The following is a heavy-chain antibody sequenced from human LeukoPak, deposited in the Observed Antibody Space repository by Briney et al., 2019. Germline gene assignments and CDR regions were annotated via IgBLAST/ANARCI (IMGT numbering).Heavy chain of an antibody. V-gene: IGHV3-30*18. Sequence: PGGSLRLSCAASGFTFSSYGMPWVRQAPGKGLEWVAVISYDGSNKYYADSVKGRFTISRDNSKNTLYLQMNSLRAEDTAVYYCAKDQDGYNSLEYYFDNWGQGTLVTVSS. J-gene: IGHJ4*02. CDR2: ISYDGSNK. CDR3: AKDQDGYNSLEYYFDN. CDR1: GFTFSSYG. D-gene: IGHD5-24*01.